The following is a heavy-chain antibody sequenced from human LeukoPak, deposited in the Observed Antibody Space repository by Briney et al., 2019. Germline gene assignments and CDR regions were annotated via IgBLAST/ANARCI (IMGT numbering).Heavy chain of an antibody. CDR3: ARTNDSSGYYRPYYFDY. J-gene: IGHJ4*02. CDR2: ISGYNGHT. V-gene: IGHV1-18*01. D-gene: IGHD3-22*01. CDR1: GYTFTSYG. Sequence: ASVKVSCKASGYTFTSYGITWVRQAPGQGLEWMGWISGYNGHTNYAQKLQGRVTMTIDTSTSTAYMELRSLRFDDTAVYYCARTNDSSGYYRPYYFDYWGQGTLVTVSS.